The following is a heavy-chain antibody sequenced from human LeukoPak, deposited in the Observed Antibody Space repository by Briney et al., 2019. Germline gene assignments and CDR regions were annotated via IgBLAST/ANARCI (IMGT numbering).Heavy chain of an antibody. CDR3: ASATGDCSGGSCYGDASDI. V-gene: IGHV3-21*01. J-gene: IGHJ3*02. Sequence: GGSLRLSCAASGFTFSSYSMNWVRQAPGKGLEWVSSISSSSSYIYYADSVKGRFTISRDNAKNSLYLQMNSLRAEDTAVYYCASATGDCSGGSCYGDASDIWGQGTMVTVSS. D-gene: IGHD2-15*01. CDR1: GFTFSSYS. CDR2: ISSSSSYI.